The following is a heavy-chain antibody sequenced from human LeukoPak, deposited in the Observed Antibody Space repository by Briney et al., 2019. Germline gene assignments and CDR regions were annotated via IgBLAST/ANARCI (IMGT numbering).Heavy chain of an antibody. CDR2: IIPIFGTA. CDR3: ASSQETSSKPCHYYYYMDV. D-gene: IGHD2-2*01. J-gene: IGHJ6*03. V-gene: IGHV1-69*01. CDR1: GGTFSSYA. Sequence: SVKVSCKASGGTFSSYAISWARQAPGQGLEWMGGIIPIFGTANYAQKFQGRVTITADESTSTAYMELSSLRSEDTAVYYCASSQETSSKPCHYYYYMDVWGKGTTVTVSS.